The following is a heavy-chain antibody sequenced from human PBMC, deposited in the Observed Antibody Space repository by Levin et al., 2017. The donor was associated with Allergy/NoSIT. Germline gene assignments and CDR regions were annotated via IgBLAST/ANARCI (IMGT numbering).Heavy chain of an antibody. Sequence: HAGGSLRLSCAASGFTFDDYAMHWVRQAPGKGLEWVSGISWNSGSIGYADSVKGRFTISRDNAKNSLYLQMNSLRAEDTALYYCAKSSVGAISRPPWGVDYWGQGTLVTVSS. D-gene: IGHD1-26*01. CDR3: AKSSVGAISRPPWGVDY. CDR2: ISWNSGSI. J-gene: IGHJ4*02. CDR1: GFTFDDYA. V-gene: IGHV3-9*01.